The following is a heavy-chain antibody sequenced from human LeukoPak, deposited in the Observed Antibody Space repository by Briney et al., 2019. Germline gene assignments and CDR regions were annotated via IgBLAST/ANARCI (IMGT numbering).Heavy chain of an antibody. V-gene: IGHV3-33*01. CDR1: GFTFSSYG. J-gene: IGHJ4*02. Sequence: GGSLRLSCAASGFTFSSYGMHWVRQAPGKGLEWVAVIWYDGSNKYYADSVKGRFTVSRDNAKNTLYLQMNSLSAEDTAVYYCARDFKTGFDSWGQGTLVTVSS. CDR2: IWYDGSNK. CDR3: ARDFKTGFDS. D-gene: IGHD3-9*01.